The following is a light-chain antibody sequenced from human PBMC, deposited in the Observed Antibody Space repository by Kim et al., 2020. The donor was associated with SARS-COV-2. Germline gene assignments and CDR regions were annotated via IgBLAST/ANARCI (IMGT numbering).Light chain of an antibody. CDR1: QGISSF. J-gene: IGKJ4*01. CDR2: DAS. Sequence: ASVGGRVTITCLASQGISSFLAWYQQKPGKAPDLLMSDASTLQSGVPSRFSGSGYGTDFTLTINSLQPEDFGTYYCQQFNSYPLTFGGGTKVDIK. CDR3: QQFNSYPLT. V-gene: IGKV1-9*01.